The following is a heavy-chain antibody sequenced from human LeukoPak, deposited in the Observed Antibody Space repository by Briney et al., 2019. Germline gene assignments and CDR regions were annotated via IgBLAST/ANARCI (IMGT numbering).Heavy chain of an antibody. Sequence: KPSETLSLTCTVSGGSISNGGYYWSWIRQPPGKGLEWIAYIYYTGTTYYNPSLKSRVTISLDTSKNQFSLKLSPVTAADTAIYYCARGRGRNYYDSSPAWFDPWGQGTLVTVSS. D-gene: IGHD3-22*01. CDR3: ARGRGRNYYDSSPAWFDP. CDR1: GGSISNGGYY. J-gene: IGHJ5*02. V-gene: IGHV4-31*03. CDR2: IYYTGTT.